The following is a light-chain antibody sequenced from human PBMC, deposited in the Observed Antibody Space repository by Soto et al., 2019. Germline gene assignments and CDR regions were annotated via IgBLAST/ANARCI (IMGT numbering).Light chain of an antibody. V-gene: IGKV3-11*01. Sequence: EIVLTQSPATMSLSPGERATLSCRASQSVSSYFAWYQQKPGQAPRLLIYDASNRATGIPARFSGSGSGTDFTLTISSLEPEDFAVNYCQQRSNWPPWTFGQGTKVDIK. J-gene: IGKJ1*01. CDR3: QQRSNWPPWT. CDR1: QSVSSY. CDR2: DAS.